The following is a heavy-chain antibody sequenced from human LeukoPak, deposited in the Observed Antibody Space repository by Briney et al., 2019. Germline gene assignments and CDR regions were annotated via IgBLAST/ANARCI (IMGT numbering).Heavy chain of an antibody. V-gene: IGHV3-30*04. CDR2: MSYDGSNK. CDR1: GFTFSSYA. CDR3: ANLVHHNYGSGSYAFDY. D-gene: IGHD3-10*01. J-gene: IGHJ4*02. Sequence: PGRSLRLSCAASGFTFSSYAMHWVRQAPGKGLEWVAVMSYDGSNKYYADSVKGRFTISRDNSKNTLYLQMNSLRAEDTAVYYCANLVHHNYGSGSYAFDYWGQGTLVTVSS.